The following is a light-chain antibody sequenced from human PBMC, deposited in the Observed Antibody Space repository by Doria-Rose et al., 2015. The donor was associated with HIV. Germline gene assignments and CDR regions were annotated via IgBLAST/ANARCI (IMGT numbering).Light chain of an antibody. V-gene: IGKV1-39*01. CDR3: QQSCCTPST. CDR1: QSISSY. CDR2: AAS. Sequence: DIRVTQSPSSLPASVGDRVTITCRASQSISSYLNWYQQKPGKAPKLLIYAASSLQSGVPSRFSGSGSGTDFTLTISSLQPEDFAAYYCQQSCCTPSTFGQGTKLEIK. J-gene: IGKJ2*02.